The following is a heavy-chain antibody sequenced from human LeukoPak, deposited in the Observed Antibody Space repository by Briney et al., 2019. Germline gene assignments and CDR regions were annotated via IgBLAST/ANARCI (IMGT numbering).Heavy chain of an antibody. CDR2: IYYSGST. CDR3: ASYYGYSYGSFDY. D-gene: IGHD5-18*01. Sequence: SETLSLTCTVSGGSISSSSYYWGWIRQPPGKGLEWIGSIYYSGSTYYNPSLKSRVTISVDTSKNQFSLKLSSVTAADTAVYYCASYYGYSYGSFDYWGQGTLVTVSS. CDR1: GGSISSSSYY. V-gene: IGHV4-39*07. J-gene: IGHJ4*02.